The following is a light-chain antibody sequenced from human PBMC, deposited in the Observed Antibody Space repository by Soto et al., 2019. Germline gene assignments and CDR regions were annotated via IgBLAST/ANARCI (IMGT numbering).Light chain of an antibody. J-gene: IGKJ3*01. V-gene: IGKV3-20*01. CDR2: GAS. Sequence: EIVLTQSPGTLSLSPGERATLSCRASQSVSSNNLAWYQQRPGQAPRVVIYGASTRATGIPERFSGSGSGTDFTLTISRLEPEDFAVYYCQHYGGSFIFGPGTKVDFK. CDR3: QHYGGSFI. CDR1: QSVSSNN.